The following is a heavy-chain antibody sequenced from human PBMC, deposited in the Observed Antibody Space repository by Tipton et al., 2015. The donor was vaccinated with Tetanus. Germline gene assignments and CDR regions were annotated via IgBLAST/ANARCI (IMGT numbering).Heavy chain of an antibody. CDR1: GFTFDDYA. CDR3: AKDYNYDSSGYYYGVNFDY. J-gene: IGHJ4*02. D-gene: IGHD3-22*01. CDR2: ISWNSGSI. Sequence: SLRLSCAASGFTFDDYAMHWVRQAPGKGLEWVSGISWNSGSIGYADSVKGRFTISRDNAKNSLYLQMNSLRAEDTALYYCAKDYNYDSSGYYYGVNFDYWGQGTLVTVSS. V-gene: IGHV3-9*01.